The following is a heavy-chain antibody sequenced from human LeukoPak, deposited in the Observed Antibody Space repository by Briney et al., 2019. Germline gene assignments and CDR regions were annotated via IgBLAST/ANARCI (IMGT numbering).Heavy chain of an antibody. Sequence: GESLRLSCAASGFTFSTYWMSWVRHGPGMGLEWVANIKEDGGETYYVDSVKGRFTISRDNAKNLLFLQIHSLRADDTAVYYCARDPGDRRVDYWGQGTLVTVSS. D-gene: IGHD3-10*01. J-gene: IGHJ4*02. CDR1: GFTFSTYW. V-gene: IGHV3-7*01. CDR3: ARDPGDRRVDY. CDR2: IKEDGGET.